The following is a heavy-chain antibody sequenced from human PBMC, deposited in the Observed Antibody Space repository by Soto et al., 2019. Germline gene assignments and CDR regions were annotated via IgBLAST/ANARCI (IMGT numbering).Heavy chain of an antibody. V-gene: IGHV1-69*06. D-gene: IGHD5-18*01. CDR2: IIPIFGTA. J-gene: IGHJ4*01. Sequence: ASVYFFFKASGGTFSSDAISWVRQAPGQWRELMGGIIPIFGTANYAQKFQGRVKITADKSERTAYMELSSLRSEDTAVYYCASSNSYVPGVLDYWGDGTLDPDSS. CDR1: GGTFSSDA. CDR3: ASSNSYVPGVLDY.